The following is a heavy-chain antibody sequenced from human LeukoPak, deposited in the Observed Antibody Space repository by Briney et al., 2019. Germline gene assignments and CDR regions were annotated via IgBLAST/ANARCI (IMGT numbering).Heavy chain of an antibody. Sequence: GGSLRLSCAASGFTFDDYGMSWVRQAPGKGLEWVSGINWNGGSTTYADSVKGRFTISRDNAKNSLYLQMNSLKDEDTALYYCARDSGFSGTQRGEYWGQGTLVTVSS. V-gene: IGHV3-20*04. CDR3: ARDSGFSGTQRGEY. CDR2: INWNGGST. D-gene: IGHD3/OR15-3a*01. CDR1: GFTFDDYG. J-gene: IGHJ4*02.